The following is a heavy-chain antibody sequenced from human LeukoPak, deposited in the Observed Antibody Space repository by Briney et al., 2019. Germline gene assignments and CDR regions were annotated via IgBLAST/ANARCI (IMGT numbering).Heavy chain of an antibody. CDR1: GGTFSSYA. V-gene: IGHV1-69*04. J-gene: IGHJ5*02. CDR2: IIPILGIT. CDR3: ARERGIAVAGSWFDP. D-gene: IGHD6-19*01. Sequence: ASVKVSCKASGGTFSSYAISWVRQAPGQGLEWMGRIIPILGITNYAQKFQGRVTITADKSTSTAYMELSSLRSEDTAVYYCARERGIAVAGSWFDPWGQGTLVTVSS.